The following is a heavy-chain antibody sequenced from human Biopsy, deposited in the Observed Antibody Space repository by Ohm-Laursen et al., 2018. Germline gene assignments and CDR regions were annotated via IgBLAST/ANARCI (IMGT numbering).Heavy chain of an antibody. J-gene: IGHJ6*02. CDR3: ARHRNSSPRNYYHDMDV. Sequence: GTLSLTCPVSGGPMTSSDYYWGWIRQTPAKGLEWIGSLFYNGYTYDNPSLRSRLRLSVDTSKNQFSLRLSSVTAADTAVYYCARHRNSSPRNYYHDMDVWGQGTTVTVSS. V-gene: IGHV4-39*01. CDR1: GGPMTSSDYY. D-gene: IGHD6-6*01. CDR2: LFYNGYT.